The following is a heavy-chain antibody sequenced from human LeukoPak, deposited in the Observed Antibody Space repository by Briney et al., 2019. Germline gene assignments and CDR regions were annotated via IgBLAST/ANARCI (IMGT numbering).Heavy chain of an antibody. CDR1: GYSISSGYY. CDR2: IYRSGST. CDR3: ARRDRWFDP. Sequence: SETLSLTCGVSGYSISSGYYWGWIRQSPGKGLEWIGNIYRSGSTYYNPSLKSRVTIPVDTSKNQSSLRLTSVTAADTAVYYCARRDRWFDPWGQGTLVTVSS. V-gene: IGHV4-38-2*01. J-gene: IGHJ5*02.